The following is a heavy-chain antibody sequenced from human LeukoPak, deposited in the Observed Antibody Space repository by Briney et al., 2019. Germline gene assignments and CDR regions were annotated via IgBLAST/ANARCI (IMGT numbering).Heavy chain of an antibody. Sequence: SETLSLTCTVSGYSISSGYYWDWIRQPPGKGLEWIGSIYHSGSTYYNPSLKSRVTISVDTSKNQFSLKLSSVTAADTAVYYCARALEQWLEYYFDYWGQGTLVTVSS. CDR2: IYHSGST. J-gene: IGHJ4*02. V-gene: IGHV4-38-2*02. CDR1: GYSISSGYY. D-gene: IGHD6-19*01. CDR3: ARALEQWLEYYFDY.